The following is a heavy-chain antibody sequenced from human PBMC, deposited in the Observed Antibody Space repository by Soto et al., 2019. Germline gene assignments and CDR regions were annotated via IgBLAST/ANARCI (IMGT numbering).Heavy chain of an antibody. V-gene: IGHV3-30*03. CDR1: GFTFSSSG. D-gene: IGHD3-22*01. Sequence: LRLSCAASGFTFSSSGMHWVRQAPGKGLEWVALISYDGSDKDYADSVKGRFTISRDNSRNTLFLQMNSLRAEDTAVYYCARDYYKYYDSSGYYRSPAYWGQGTLVTVSS. CDR2: ISYDGSDK. J-gene: IGHJ4*02. CDR3: ARDYYKYYDSSGYYRSPAY.